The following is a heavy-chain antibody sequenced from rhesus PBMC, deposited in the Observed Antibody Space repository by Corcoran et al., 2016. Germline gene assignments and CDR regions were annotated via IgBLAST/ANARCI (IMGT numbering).Heavy chain of an antibody. CDR2: ISGRSGST. CDR3: ARVDSGSWNWYYFDY. Sequence: QVQLQESGPGLVKPSETLSLTCAVSGGSFSGYYWGGIRQPPGKGLEWIGYISGRSGSTDDHPSLKSRVNISTDTSKNQFSLKLSSVTAADTAVYYCARVDSGSWNWYYFDYWGQGVLVTVSS. V-gene: IGHV4-165*01. CDR1: GGSFSGYY. D-gene: IGHD6-25*01. J-gene: IGHJ4*01.